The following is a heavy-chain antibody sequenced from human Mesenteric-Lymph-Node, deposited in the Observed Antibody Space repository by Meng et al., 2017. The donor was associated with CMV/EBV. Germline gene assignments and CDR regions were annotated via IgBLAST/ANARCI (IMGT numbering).Heavy chain of an antibody. Sequence: VAGGSVGSGSYYWGWVRPPPGKGLEWIGYIYYRGSTNYNPSLKSRVTISVDTSKNQFSLKLSSVTAADTAVYYCARAVCWSGYYPDPWGQGTLVTVSS. CDR3: ARAVCWSGYYPDP. CDR1: GGSVGSGSYY. J-gene: IGHJ5*02. CDR2: IYYRGST. V-gene: IGHV4-61*01. D-gene: IGHD3-3*01.